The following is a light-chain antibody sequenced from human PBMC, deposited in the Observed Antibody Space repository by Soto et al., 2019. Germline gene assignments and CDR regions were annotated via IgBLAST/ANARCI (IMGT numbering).Light chain of an antibody. CDR2: DVS. CDR1: SSDVGGYKY. V-gene: IGLV2-14*01. CDR3: TSYTSSSTYV. J-gene: IGLJ1*01. Sequence: QSVLTQPASVSGSPGQSIAISCTGTSSDVGGYKYVSWYQQHPGKAPKLMIYDVSNRPSGVSDRFSGSKSGNTASLTISGLQAEDEADYYCTSYTSSSTYVFGTGTKDT.